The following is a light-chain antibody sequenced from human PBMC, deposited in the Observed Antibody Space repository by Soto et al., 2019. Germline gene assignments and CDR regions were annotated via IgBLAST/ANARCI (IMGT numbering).Light chain of an antibody. CDR3: QQYNNWPPG. CDR1: QIVRSTY. CDR2: GAS. Sequence: VLTQSPGTLSLSPGESATLSCSASQIVRSTYLAWYQQKRGQAPRLLIYGASTRATGIPARFSGSGSGTEFTLTISSLQSEDFAVYYCQQYNNWPPGFGQGTRLEI. J-gene: IGKJ5*01. V-gene: IGKV3-15*01.